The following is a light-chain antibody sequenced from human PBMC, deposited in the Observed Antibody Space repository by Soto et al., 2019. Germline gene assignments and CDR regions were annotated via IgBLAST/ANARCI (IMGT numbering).Light chain of an antibody. CDR1: QSVLEN. V-gene: IGKV3-15*01. J-gene: IGKJ1*01. CDR2: GAS. Sequence: EIVMTPSPGTLSVSPVERATLSCRASQSVLENLAWYQQKPGQAPRLLIYGASSRATGIPARFSGSGSGTEFTLTISSLQSEDFAVYYCQQYKNGWTFGQGTKVDIK. CDR3: QQYKNGWT.